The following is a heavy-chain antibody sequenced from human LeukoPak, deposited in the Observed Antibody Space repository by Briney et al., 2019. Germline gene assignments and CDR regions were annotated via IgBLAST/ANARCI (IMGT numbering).Heavy chain of an antibody. CDR2: ISFDGTTE. J-gene: IGHJ3*02. D-gene: IGHD3-16*01. V-gene: IGHV3-30*18. CDR1: GGSFSGYY. Sequence: LSLTCAVYGGSFSGYYWSWVRQAPGKGLDWAAIISFDGTTEYYADSVKGRFTISRDNSKNTLFLQMDSLRVEDTAVYYCVKGKDLYGALDIWGQGTMVTVSS. CDR3: VKGKDLYGALDI.